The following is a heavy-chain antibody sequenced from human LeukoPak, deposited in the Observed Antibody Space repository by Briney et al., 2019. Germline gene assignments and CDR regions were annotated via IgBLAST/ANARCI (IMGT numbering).Heavy chain of an antibody. J-gene: IGHJ4*02. D-gene: IGHD6-13*01. CDR1: GDSISSSGWS. CDR3: ARVYSSSCLDY. CDR2: TYRSGST. Sequence: SETLSLTCTVSGDSISSSGWSWGWIRQPPGKGLEWIGSTYRSGSTYYNPSLKSRVTISVDTSKNQFSLKLSSVTAADTAVYYCARVYSSSCLDYWGQGTLVTVSS. V-gene: IGHV4-38-2*02.